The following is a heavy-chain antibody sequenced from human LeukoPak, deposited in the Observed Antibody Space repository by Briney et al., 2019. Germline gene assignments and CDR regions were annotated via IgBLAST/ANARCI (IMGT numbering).Heavy chain of an antibody. CDR1: GGSISSSNW. J-gene: IGHJ4*02. V-gene: IGHV4-4*02. Sequence: SETPSLTCAVSGGSISSSNWWSWVRQPPGKGLEWIGEIYHSGSANQNPSLKSRVSMSLDKSKNQFSLRLTSAPAADTAVYYCARIPSGSYGIFDYWGQGTLVTVSS. CDR2: IYHSGSA. CDR3: ARIPSGSYGIFDY. D-gene: IGHD1-26*01.